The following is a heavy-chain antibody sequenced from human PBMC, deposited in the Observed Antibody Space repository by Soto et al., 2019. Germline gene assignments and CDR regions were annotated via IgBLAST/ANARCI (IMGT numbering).Heavy chain of an antibody. J-gene: IGHJ4*02. CDR3: ARGRYGDY. CDR2: ISAHNGNT. CDR1: GYTFTSYG. Sequence: QVHLVQSGAEVKKPGASVKVSCKGSGYTFTSYGITWVRQAPGQGLEWMGWISAHNGNTDYAQKLQGRVTVTRDTSTSTAYMVLRSLRSADTGVYYCARGRYGDYWGQGALVTVSS. V-gene: IGHV1-18*01. D-gene: IGHD1-1*01.